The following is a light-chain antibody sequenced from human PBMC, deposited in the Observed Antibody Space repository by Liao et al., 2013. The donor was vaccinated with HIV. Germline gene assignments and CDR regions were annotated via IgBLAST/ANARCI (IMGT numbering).Light chain of an antibody. CDR2: EDT. CDR1: RLGDKY. V-gene: IGLV3-1*01. Sequence: SYELTQPPSVSVPPGQTATFTCSGDRLGDKYASWYQQKSGQSPVLVIYEDTKRPAGIPERFSGSNSGNTATLTISGTQPFDEADYYCQTWHISTLILGGGTKLTVL. CDR3: QTWHISTLI. J-gene: IGLJ2*01.